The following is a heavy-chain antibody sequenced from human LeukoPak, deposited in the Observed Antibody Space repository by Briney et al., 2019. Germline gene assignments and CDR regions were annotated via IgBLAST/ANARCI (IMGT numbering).Heavy chain of an antibody. D-gene: IGHD3-22*01. J-gene: IGHJ4*02. CDR3: ARGDDTSSHYSLFQY. CDR1: GFTLTKYG. V-gene: IGHV3-33*01. CDR2: LWDHGRSE. Sequence: GGSLRLSCAASGFTLTKYGMHWVRQAPGKGLEWLAVLWDHGRSEYYADSGEGRVTISRDTSTSTVHLQMNSLRGEDTAVYYCARGDDTSSHYSLFQYWGQGTRVTVSS.